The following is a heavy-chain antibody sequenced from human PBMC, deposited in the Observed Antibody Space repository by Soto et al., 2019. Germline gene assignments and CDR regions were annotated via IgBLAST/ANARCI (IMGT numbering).Heavy chain of an antibody. CDR3: ARGGGNFDWLLFASPPYCFDP. CDR1: GYTFTSYG. Sequence: ASVKVSCKASGYTFTSYGISWVRQAPGQGLEWMGWISAYNGNTNYAQKLQGRVTMATDTSTSTAYMELRSLRSDDTAVYYCARGGGNFDWLLFASPPYCFDPWGQGTLVTVAS. D-gene: IGHD3-9*01. J-gene: IGHJ5*02. CDR2: ISAYNGNT. V-gene: IGHV1-18*04.